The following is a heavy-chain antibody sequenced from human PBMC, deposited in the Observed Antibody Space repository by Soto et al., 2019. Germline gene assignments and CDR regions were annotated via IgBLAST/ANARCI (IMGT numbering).Heavy chain of an antibody. V-gene: IGHV3-64D*06. CDR3: VKGEYYYDGSAYYPFDY. D-gene: IGHD3-22*01. CDR2: ISNGGAT. Sequence: GGSLRLSCAASGFPCSNYAMDWVRQAPGKGLEWVSGISNGGATFYAASVKGRFTISRDNSKNTAYLQMSSLRPEDTAVYYCVKGEYYYDGSAYYPFDYWGQGRMVTVSS. CDR1: GFPCSNYA. J-gene: IGHJ4*02.